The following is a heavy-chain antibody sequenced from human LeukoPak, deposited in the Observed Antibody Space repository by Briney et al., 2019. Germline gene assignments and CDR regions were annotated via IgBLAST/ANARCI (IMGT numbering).Heavy chain of an antibody. CDR1: GFTFSLYA. J-gene: IGHJ4*02. V-gene: IGHV3-21*05. D-gene: IGHD2-2*01. CDR3: ARDTIQPGLIDD. Sequence: GGSLRLSCPASGFTFSLYAMNWVRQAPGKGLEWISYINSGGDDIHYAASVKGRFIISRDDARNTLYLQLSSLRADDTAVYYCARDTIQPGLIDDWGQGTLVTVSS. CDR2: INSGGDDI.